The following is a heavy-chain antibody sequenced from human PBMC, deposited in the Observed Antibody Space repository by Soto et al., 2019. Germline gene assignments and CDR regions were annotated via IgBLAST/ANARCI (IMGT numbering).Heavy chain of an antibody. CDR2: IYYSGST. D-gene: IGHD2-2*01. J-gene: IGHJ4*02. V-gene: IGHV4-59*08. CDR3: ARQRCSSTSCYGKWYYFDY. Sequence: PSETLSLTCTVSGGSISSYYWSWIRQPPGKGLEWIGYIYYSGSTNYNPSLKSRVTISVDTSKNQFSLKLSSVTAADTAVYYCARQRCSSTSCYGKWYYFDYWGQGTLVTVS. CDR1: GGSISSYY.